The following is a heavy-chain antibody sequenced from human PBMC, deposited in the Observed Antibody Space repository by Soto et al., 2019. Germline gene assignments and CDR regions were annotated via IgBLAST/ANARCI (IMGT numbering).Heavy chain of an antibody. J-gene: IGHJ6*02. V-gene: IGHV3-23*01. CDR3: AKDGLGYCSSTSCYRHYYYGMDV. CDR2: IVGSGATT. D-gene: IGHD2-2*02. Sequence: EVQLLESGGGLVQPGGSLRLSCAASGFTFSNYAMSWVRQAPGEGLEWVSAIVGSGATTHYADSVKGRFTISRDNSKRTVYLKMNSLRAEDTAVYYCAKDGLGYCSSTSCYRHYYYGMDVWGQGTTVTVSS. CDR1: GFTFSNYA.